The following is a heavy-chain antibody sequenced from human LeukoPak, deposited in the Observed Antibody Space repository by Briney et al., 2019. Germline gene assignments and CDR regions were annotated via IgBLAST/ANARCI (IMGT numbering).Heavy chain of an antibody. Sequence: GWALRLSYPASGFSFSSYRMNWVRQAAGKGLEWVSSISSSSSYIYYADSVKGRFTISRDNAKNSLYLQMNSLRAEDTAVYYCAKRGVVIRVILVGFHKEANYFDSWGQGALVTVSS. CDR3: AKRGVVIRVILVGFHKEANYFDS. D-gene: IGHD3-22*01. CDR1: GFSFSSYR. V-gene: IGHV3-21*01. CDR2: ISSSSSYI. J-gene: IGHJ4*02.